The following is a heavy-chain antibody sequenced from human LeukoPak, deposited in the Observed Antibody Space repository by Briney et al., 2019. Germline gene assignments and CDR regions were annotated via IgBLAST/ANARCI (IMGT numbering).Heavy chain of an antibody. J-gene: IGHJ3*02. CDR3: ARDQRSSSGPSAFDI. CDR1: GFTFSSYW. D-gene: IGHD6-13*01. V-gene: IGHV3-7*01. CDR2: IKQDGSEK. Sequence: GGSLRLSCAASGFTFSSYWMSWVRQAPGKGLEWVANIKQDGSEKYYVDSVKGRLTISRDNAKNSLYLQMNSLRAEDTAVYYCARDQRSSSGPSAFDIWGQGTMVTVSS.